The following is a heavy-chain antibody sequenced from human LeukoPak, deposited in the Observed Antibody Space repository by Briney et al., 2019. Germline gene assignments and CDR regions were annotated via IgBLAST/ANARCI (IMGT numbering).Heavy chain of an antibody. CDR1: GGSISSSSYY. J-gene: IGHJ3*02. V-gene: IGHV4-39*01. Sequence: SETLSLTCTASGGSISSSSYYWGWIRQPPGKGLEWIGSIYYSGSTYYNPSLKSRVTISVDTSKNQFSLKLSSVTAADTAVYYCATRSGSYSYDAFDIWGQGTMVTVSS. CDR3: ATRSGSYSYDAFDI. D-gene: IGHD1-26*01. CDR2: IYYSGST.